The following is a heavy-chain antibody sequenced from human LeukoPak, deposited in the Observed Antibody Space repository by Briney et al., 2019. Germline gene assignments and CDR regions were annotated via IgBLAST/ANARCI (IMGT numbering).Heavy chain of an antibody. CDR3: ADYGVAGVRSSSY. D-gene: IGHD3-10*01. CDR2: ISDTSSQ. J-gene: IGHJ4*02. CDR1: GLAFRSYA. V-gene: IGHV3-23*01. Sequence: GVSLRLSCVASGLAFRSYAMNWVPQAPGKGLEWVFMISDTSSQSKASCVKGRFTTSRDHSMTTLYLKMTGLRADDTAEYYCADYGVAGVRSSSYWGEGTLVTASS.